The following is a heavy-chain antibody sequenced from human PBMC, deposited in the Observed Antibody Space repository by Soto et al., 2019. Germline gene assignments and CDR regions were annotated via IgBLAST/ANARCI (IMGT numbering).Heavy chain of an antibody. Sequence: VELVQSGAEVEKPGAAVRISCKTSGYTFTAYYIHWVRQAHGQGLEWMGWINPNSGVANYAQNFQGRVTMTRDTSISTVYMELTKMRSEDTTIYYCARQGSGSEYPQYFYYGMDVWGQGTTAAASS. CDR2: INPNSGVA. CDR3: ARQGSGSEYPQYFYYGMDV. V-gene: IGHV1-2*02. J-gene: IGHJ6*02. CDR1: GYTFTAYY. D-gene: IGHD5-12*01.